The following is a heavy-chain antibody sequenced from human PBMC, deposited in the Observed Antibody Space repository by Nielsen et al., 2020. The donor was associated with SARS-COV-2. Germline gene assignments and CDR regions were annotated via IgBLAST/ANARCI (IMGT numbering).Heavy chain of an antibody. D-gene: IGHD2-8*02. V-gene: IGHV3-23*01. CDR3: ARAMYWLDY. CDR1: GFTFSSYW. J-gene: IGHJ4*02. Sequence: GESLKISCAASGFTFSSYWMSWVRQAPGKGLEWVSAISHTGISTYYADSVKGRFTISRDDSRNTLYLQMNSLRAEDTAVYYCARAMYWLDYWGQGSLVTVSS. CDR2: ISHTGIST.